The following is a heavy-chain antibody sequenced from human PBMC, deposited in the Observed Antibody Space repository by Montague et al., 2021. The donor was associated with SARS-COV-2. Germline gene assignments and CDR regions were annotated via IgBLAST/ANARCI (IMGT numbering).Heavy chain of an antibody. CDR3: ARDGWMTTMTTFDY. V-gene: IGHV3-21*01. J-gene: IGHJ4*02. CDR1: GFTFNSYN. D-gene: IGHD4-17*01. Sequence: LRLSCAASGFTFNSYNMNWVRQAPGKGLEWVSHISTSTYIDYADSVKGRFTIPRDNAKSSLYLQMHSLRVEDTAVYYCARDGWMTTMTTFDYWGQGTLVTVSS. CDR2: ISTSTYI.